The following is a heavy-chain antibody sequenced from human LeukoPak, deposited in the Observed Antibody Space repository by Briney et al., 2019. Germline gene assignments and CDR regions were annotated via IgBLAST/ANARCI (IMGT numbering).Heavy chain of an antibody. V-gene: IGHV4-34*01. Sequence: SETLSLTCAVYGGSFSGYYWSWIRQPPGKGLEWIGEINHSGSTNYNPSLKSRVTISVDTSKNQFSLKLSSVTAADTAVYYCARGGLRRWFDPWGQGTLVTVSS. CDR3: ARGGLRRWFDP. CDR1: GGSFSGYY. D-gene: IGHD4-17*01. CDR2: INHSGST. J-gene: IGHJ5*02.